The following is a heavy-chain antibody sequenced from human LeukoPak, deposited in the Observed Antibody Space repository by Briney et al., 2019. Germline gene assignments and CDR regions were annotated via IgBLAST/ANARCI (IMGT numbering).Heavy chain of an antibody. Sequence: PGRSLRLSCAASGFTFDDYAMHWVRQAPGKGLEWVSGISWNGGSIGYADSVKGRFTISRDNAKNSLYLQMNSLRAEDTALYDCAKDRIAVAGTWRLFDYWGQGTLVTVSS. CDR2: ISWNGGSI. CDR1: GFTFDDYA. V-gene: IGHV3-9*01. CDR3: AKDRIAVAGTWRLFDY. J-gene: IGHJ4*02. D-gene: IGHD6-19*01.